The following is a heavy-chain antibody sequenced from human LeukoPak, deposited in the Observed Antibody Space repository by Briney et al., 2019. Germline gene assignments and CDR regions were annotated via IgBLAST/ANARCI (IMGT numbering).Heavy chain of an antibody. J-gene: IGHJ1*01. V-gene: IGHV4-31*03. CDR1: GGSISSGGYY. Sequence: SETLSLTCTVSGGSISSGGYYWSWIRQHPGKGLEWIGYMYYSGSTYYNPSLKSRVTISVDSSKTQLSLNLYSVTAADTAVYYCARDGGGYGVHAEYFQQWGQGTLVTVSS. D-gene: IGHD3-16*01. CDR2: MYYSGST. CDR3: ARDGGGYGVHAEYFQQ.